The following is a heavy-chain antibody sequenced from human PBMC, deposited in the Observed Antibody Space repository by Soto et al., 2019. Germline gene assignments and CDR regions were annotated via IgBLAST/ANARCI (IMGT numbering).Heavy chain of an antibody. CDR2: INHSGST. CDR1: GGSFSGYY. CDR3: ARSRSRDSSSFYAPSYYYMDV. Sequence: PSETLSLTCAVYGGSFSGYYWSWIRQPPGKGLEWIGEINHSGSTNYNPSLKSRVTISVDTSKNQFSLKLSSVTAADTAVYYCARSRSRDSSSFYAPSYYYMDVWGKGTTVTISS. V-gene: IGHV4-34*01. J-gene: IGHJ6*03. D-gene: IGHD6-6*01.